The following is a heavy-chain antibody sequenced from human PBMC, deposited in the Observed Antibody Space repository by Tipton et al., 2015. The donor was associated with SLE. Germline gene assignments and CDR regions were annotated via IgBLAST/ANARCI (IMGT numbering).Heavy chain of an antibody. Sequence: TLSLTCTVSGGSISSYYWSWIRQPPGKGLEWIGYIYYSGSTNYNPSLKSRVTISVDTSKNQFSLKLSSVTAADTAVYYCVRPTNWGQGTLVTVSS. J-gene: IGHJ4*02. CDR1: GGSISSYY. CDR3: VRPTN. V-gene: IGHV4-59*12. CDR2: IYYSGST.